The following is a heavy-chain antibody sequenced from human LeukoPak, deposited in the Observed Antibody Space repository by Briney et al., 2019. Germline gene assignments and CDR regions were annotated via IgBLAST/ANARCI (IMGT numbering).Heavy chain of an antibody. CDR3: ARDDSSGHYDY. D-gene: IGHD3-22*01. Sequence: GESLKISCKGSGYSFTSYWTGWVRQLPGKGVEWMGIIYPGDSDTKYSPSFQGQVTISADKSISTAYLQWNSLKVSDTAMYYCARDDSSGHYDYWGQGTLVTVSS. CDR2: IYPGDSDT. J-gene: IGHJ4*02. CDR1: GYSFTSYW. V-gene: IGHV5-51*02.